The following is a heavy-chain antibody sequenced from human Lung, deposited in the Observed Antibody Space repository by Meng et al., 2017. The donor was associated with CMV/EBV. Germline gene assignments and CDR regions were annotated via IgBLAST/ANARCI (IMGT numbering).Heavy chain of an antibody. CDR1: SHL. CDR2: IYHSGST. J-gene: IGHJ4*02. Sequence: SHLWTWVRQVPVNGLECIGEIYHSGSTNYNPSLKSRVTISVAKFKHQFSLKLGSVTAADTAVYYCARIERRRILKYCGSDCSTTDYWGQGTLVTVSS. CDR3: ARIERRRILKYCGSDCSTTDY. V-gene: IGHV4-4*02. D-gene: IGHD2-21*02.